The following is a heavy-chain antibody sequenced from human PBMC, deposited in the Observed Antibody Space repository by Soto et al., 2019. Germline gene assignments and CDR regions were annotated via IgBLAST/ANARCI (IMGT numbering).Heavy chain of an antibody. CDR2: IYPGDSYT. CDR1: GYSFTSYW. V-gene: IGHV5-51*01. D-gene: IGHD5-18*01. J-gene: IGHJ4*01. CDR3: ARTTNTAMYLGYSEY. Sequence: PGESLKISCKGPGYSFTSYWIGWVRQIPWKGLEWMGIIYPGDSYTRYSPSFQGQVTISADKSISTAYLQWSSLKASDTAMYYCARTTNTAMYLGYSEYWGHETLV.